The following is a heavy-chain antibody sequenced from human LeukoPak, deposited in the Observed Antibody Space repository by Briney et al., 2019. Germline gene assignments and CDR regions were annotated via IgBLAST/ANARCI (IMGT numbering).Heavy chain of an antibody. J-gene: IGHJ3*02. D-gene: IGHD3-22*01. CDR3: AKDRDYHDSSRSAFDI. V-gene: IGHV3-23*01. CDR2: ISGSSVTT. Sequence: PGGSLRLSCAASGFTFRSYAMSWVRQAPGKGLEWVSSISGSSVTTYYGVSVKGRFTISRYNSKNTLYLQMNSLRAEDTAVYYCAKDRDYHDSSRSAFDIWGQGTMVTVSS. CDR1: GFTFRSYA.